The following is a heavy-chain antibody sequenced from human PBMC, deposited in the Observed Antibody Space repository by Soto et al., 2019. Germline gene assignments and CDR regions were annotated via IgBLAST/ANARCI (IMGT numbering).Heavy chain of an antibody. V-gene: IGHV1-69*02. CDR2: IIPILGIA. CDR1: GGTFSSYT. Sequence: QVQLVQSGAEVKKPGSSVKVSCKASGGTFSSYTISWVRQAPGQGLEWMGRIIPILGIANYAQKFQGRVTITADKSTSTAYMELSSLRSEDTAVYYCARGIESQDGYNKLDYWGQGTLVTVSS. J-gene: IGHJ4*02. D-gene: IGHD5-12*01. CDR3: ARGIESQDGYNKLDY.